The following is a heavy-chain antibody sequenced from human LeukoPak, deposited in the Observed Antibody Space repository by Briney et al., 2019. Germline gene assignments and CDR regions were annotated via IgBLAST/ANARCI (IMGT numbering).Heavy chain of an antibody. Sequence: ASVKVSFKASGYTFTCYYMHWVRQAPGQGLEWMGWMNPNSGGTNCAQKFQGRVTMTRDTSISTAYMELSRLRSDDTAVYYCSREVVVPAAIRRFDYWRQRTLVTVSP. J-gene: IGHJ4*02. CDR1: GYTFTCYY. D-gene: IGHD2-2*02. CDR2: MNPNSGGT. V-gene: IGHV1-2*02. CDR3: SREVVVPAAIRRFDY.